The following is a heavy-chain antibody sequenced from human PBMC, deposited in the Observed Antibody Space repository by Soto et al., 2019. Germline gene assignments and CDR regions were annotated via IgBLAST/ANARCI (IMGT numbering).Heavy chain of an antibody. D-gene: IGHD3-10*01. CDR1: GFTFSSYA. CDR3: AKKHYYCSGSYYYYYYYYYIEV. V-gene: IGHV3-23*01. J-gene: IGHJ6*03. CDR2: ISGSGGST. Sequence: GGSLRLSCAASGFTFSSYAMSWVRQAPGKGLEWVSAISGSGGSTYYADSVKGRFTISRDNSKDTLYLQMNSLRAEDTAVYYCAKKHYYCSGSYYYYYYYYYIEVWGKGTTVTVSS.